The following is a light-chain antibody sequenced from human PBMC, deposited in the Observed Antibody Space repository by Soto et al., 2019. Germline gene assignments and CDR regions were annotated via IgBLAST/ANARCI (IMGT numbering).Light chain of an antibody. J-gene: IGKJ1*01. CDR3: QQYYAYPWT. V-gene: IGKV1-5*03. Sequence: DIQMTQSPSTLSASAGDRVTITCRASQSISSWLAWYQQKPGKAPKVLIYKASALESGVPSRFSGSGSGTEFTLAISSLQPDDFATYYCQQYYAYPWTFGQGTKVEI. CDR2: KAS. CDR1: QSISSW.